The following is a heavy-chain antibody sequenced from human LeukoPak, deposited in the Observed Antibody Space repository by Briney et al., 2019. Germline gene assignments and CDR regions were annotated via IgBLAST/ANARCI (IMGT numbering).Heavy chain of an antibody. Sequence: PSETLSLTCTVSGGSISSPSDYWSWIRQPAGKGLEWIGRIYTSGGINYNPSLKSRVTMSVDTSKNQFSLKLSSVTAADTAVYYCARDRYYYDSSGSIFDYWGQGTLVTVSS. D-gene: IGHD3-22*01. CDR3: ARDRYYYDSSGSIFDY. CDR1: GGSISSPSDY. CDR2: IYTSGGI. V-gene: IGHV4-61*02. J-gene: IGHJ4*02.